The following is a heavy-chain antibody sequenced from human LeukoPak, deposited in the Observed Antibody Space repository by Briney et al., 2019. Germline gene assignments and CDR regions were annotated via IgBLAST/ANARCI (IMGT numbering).Heavy chain of an antibody. D-gene: IGHD2-2*01. CDR2: IYYSGST. Sequence: PSETLSLTCSVSGGSISSYYWSWIRQPPGEGLEDIGYIYYSGSTNYNPSLKSRVAISVDTSKDQFSLNLTSVTAADTAVYYCARLKCISTTCPSRYVMDVWGQGTTVTVSS. V-gene: IGHV4-59*01. CDR1: GGSISSYY. J-gene: IGHJ6*02. CDR3: ARLKCISTTCPSRYVMDV.